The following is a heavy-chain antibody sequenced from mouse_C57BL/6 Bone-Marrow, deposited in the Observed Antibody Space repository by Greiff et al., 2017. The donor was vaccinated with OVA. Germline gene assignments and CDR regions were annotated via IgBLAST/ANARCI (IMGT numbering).Heavy chain of an antibody. CDR3: TKGLGIYDYDSWYFDV. CDR2: IYPGNSDT. D-gene: IGHD2-4*01. J-gene: IGHJ1*03. V-gene: IGHV1-5*01. CDR1: GYTFTSYW. Sequence: EVQLVESGTVLARPGASVKMSCKTSGYTFTSYWMHWVKQRPGQGLEWIGAIYPGNSDTSYNQKFKGKAKLTAVTSASTAYMELSSLTNEDSAVYYCTKGLGIYDYDSWYFDVWGTGTTVTVSS.